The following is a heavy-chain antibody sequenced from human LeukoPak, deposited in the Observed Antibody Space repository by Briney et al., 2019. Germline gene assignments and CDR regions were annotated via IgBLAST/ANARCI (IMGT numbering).Heavy chain of an antibody. D-gene: IGHD1-26*01. Sequence: GGSLRLSCAASGFIFSSYGMHWVRQAPGKGLEWVAFIRNDGSNKYYADSVKGRFTISRDNSNNMLYLQMNSLRTEDTAVYFCAKDFRVGARSFDYWGQGTLVTVSS. V-gene: IGHV3-30*02. J-gene: IGHJ4*02. CDR3: AKDFRVGARSFDY. CDR2: IRNDGSNK. CDR1: GFIFSSYG.